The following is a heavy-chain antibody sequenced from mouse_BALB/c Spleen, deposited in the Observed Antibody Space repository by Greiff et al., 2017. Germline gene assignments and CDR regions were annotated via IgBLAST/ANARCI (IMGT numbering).Heavy chain of an antibody. D-gene: IGHD2-10*02. CDR1: GFTFTDYY. V-gene: IGHV7-3*02. CDR3: ARWYGNLSWFAY. J-gene: IGHJ3*01. CDR2: IRNKANGYTT. Sequence: EVKLMESGGGLVQPGGSLRLSCATSGFTFTDYYMSWVRQPPGKALEWLGFIRNKANGYTTEYSASVKGRFTISRDNSQSILYLQMNTLRAEDSATYYCARWYGNLSWFAYWGQGTLVTVSA.